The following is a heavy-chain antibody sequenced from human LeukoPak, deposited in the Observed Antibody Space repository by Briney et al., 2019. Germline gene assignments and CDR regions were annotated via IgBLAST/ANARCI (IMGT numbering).Heavy chain of an antibody. Sequence: GGSLRLSCAASGFTFSSYAMTGVRQAPGKGLEWVSGINGIADSTYYADSVKGRFTISRDNSKNTLYLQMDSLRAEDTAVYYCAKGTGNYYYYYAMDVWGQGTTVTVSS. CDR1: GFTFSSYA. CDR2: INGIADST. V-gene: IGHV3-23*01. D-gene: IGHD7-27*01. J-gene: IGHJ6*02. CDR3: AKGTGNYYYYYAMDV.